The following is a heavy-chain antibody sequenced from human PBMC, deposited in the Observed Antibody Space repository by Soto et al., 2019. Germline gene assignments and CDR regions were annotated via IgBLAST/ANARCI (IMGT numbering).Heavy chain of an antibody. Sequence: QVQLVESGGGVVQPGRSLRLSCAASGFTFSSYAMHWVRQAPGKGLEWVAVISYDGSNKYYAVSVKGRFTISRDNSKNTLYLQMNSLRAEDTAVYYCARVVERWLQFDYYGMDVWGQGTTVTVSS. CDR1: GFTFSSYA. D-gene: IGHD5-12*01. V-gene: IGHV3-30-3*01. J-gene: IGHJ6*02. CDR3: ARVVERWLQFDYYGMDV. CDR2: ISYDGSNK.